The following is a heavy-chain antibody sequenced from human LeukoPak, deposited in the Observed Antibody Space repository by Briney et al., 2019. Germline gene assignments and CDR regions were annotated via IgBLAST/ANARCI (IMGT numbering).Heavy chain of an antibody. J-gene: IGHJ3*02. CDR1: GLTFRDSA. CDR3: ARATCCSGGDAFDI. D-gene: IGHD2-21*02. Sequence: GGCLSLSCAASGLTFRDSAMSWVRHAPGKGLEWVSVIYSGGSPFYSESVKGRFSISRDDSKNQLFLQMDSLRPKDPAVYYCARATCCSGGDAFDIWGQGTMVTVSS. V-gene: IGHV3-53*01. CDR2: IYSGGSP.